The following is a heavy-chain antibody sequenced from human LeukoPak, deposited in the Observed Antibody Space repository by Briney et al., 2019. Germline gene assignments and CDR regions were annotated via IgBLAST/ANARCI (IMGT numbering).Heavy chain of an antibody. Sequence: SETLSLTCTVSGGSISTYYWSWIRQPPGKGLEWIGYIYYSGSANYNPSLKSRVTISVDKSKNQFSLKLSSVTAADTAVYYCAREDCSGGSCYYFDYWGQGTLVTVSS. V-gene: IGHV4-59*12. D-gene: IGHD2-15*01. CDR3: AREDCSGGSCYYFDY. CDR2: IYYSGSA. CDR1: GGSISTYY. J-gene: IGHJ4*02.